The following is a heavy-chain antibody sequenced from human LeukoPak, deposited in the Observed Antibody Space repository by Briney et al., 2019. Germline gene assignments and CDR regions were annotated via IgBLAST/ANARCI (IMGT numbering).Heavy chain of an antibody. Sequence: SETLSLTCTVSGYSISSGYYWGWIRQPPGKGLEWIGSIYHSGSTYYNPSLKSRVTISVDTSKNQFSLKLSSVTAADTAVYYCVRGDYGEPFDYWGQGTLVTVSS. CDR3: VRGDYGEPFDY. D-gene: IGHD4-17*01. CDR2: IYHSGST. CDR1: GYSISSGYY. J-gene: IGHJ4*02. V-gene: IGHV4-38-2*02.